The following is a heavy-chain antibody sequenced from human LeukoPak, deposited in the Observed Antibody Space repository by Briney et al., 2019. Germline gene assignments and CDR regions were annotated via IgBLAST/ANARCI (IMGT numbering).Heavy chain of an antibody. Sequence: GESLKISCKGSGYSFTNYWIGWVRQMPGKGLEWMGIIYPGDSDTRYSPSFQGQVTISADKSISTAYLQWSSLKASDTAMYYCARRIMITFGGVIAHDAFDIWGQGTMVSVSS. CDR2: IYPGDSDT. D-gene: IGHD3-16*02. V-gene: IGHV5-51*01. J-gene: IGHJ3*02. CDR1: GYSFTNYW. CDR3: ARRIMITFGGVIAHDAFDI.